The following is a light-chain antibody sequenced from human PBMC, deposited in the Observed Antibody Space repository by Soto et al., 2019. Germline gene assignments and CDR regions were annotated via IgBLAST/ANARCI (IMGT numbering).Light chain of an antibody. CDR2: EVS. Sequence: QSALTQPASVSGSPGQSITFSCTGTSSDVGAYNYVSWYQQHPGKAPKLMIYEVSNRPSGVSNRFSGSKSGNTASLTISGLQAEDEADYYCSSYTSSSPLVFGGGTKLTVL. CDR1: SSDVGAYNY. CDR3: SSYTSSSPLV. J-gene: IGLJ3*02. V-gene: IGLV2-14*01.